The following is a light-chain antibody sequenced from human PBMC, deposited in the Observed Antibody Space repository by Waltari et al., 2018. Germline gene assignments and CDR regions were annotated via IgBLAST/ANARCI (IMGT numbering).Light chain of an antibody. CDR1: QSVLYSSNNKNY. CDR2: WAS. CDR3: QQYYSTPYT. Sequence: DIVMTQSPDSLAVSLGEKATINCKSSQSVLYSSNNKNYLAWYQQKPGQPPKLLIYWASTRESGVPDRSSGSGSGTDFTLTISSLQAEDVAGYYCQQYYSTPYTFGQGTKLEIK. V-gene: IGKV4-1*01. J-gene: IGKJ2*01.